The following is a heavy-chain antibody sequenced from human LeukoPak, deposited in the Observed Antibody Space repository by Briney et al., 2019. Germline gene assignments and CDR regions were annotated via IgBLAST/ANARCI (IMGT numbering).Heavy chain of an antibody. CDR3: ASPGYSSGWYYFDY. D-gene: IGHD6-19*01. CDR2: INSDGSST. CDR1: GFTFSSNW. J-gene: IGHJ4*02. Sequence: GGSLRLSCAASGFTFSSNWMHWVRQAPGKGLVWVSRINSDGSSTSYVDSVKGRFTISRDNAKNTLYLQMNSLGAEDTAVYYCASPGYSSGWYYFDYWGQGTLVTVSS. V-gene: IGHV3-74*01.